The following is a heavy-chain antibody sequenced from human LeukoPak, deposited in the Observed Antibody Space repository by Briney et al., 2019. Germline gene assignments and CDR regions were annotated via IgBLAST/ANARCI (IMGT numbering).Heavy chain of an antibody. CDR3: ARELWFGSSYYFDS. D-gene: IGHD3-10*01. J-gene: IGHJ4*02. CDR2: LYSGGST. V-gene: IGHV3-66*01. Sequence: GGSLRLSYAASGFTVSSNYMSWVRQAPGKGLEWVSVLYSGGSTYYADSVKGRFTISRDNSKNTLYLQMNSLRAEDTAVYYCARELWFGSSYYFDSWGQGTLVTVSS. CDR1: GFTVSSNY.